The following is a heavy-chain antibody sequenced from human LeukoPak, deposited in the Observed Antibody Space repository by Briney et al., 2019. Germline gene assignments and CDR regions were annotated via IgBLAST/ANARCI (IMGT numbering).Heavy chain of an antibody. CDR3: ARPRGDTVVTPEI. D-gene: IGHD4-23*01. CDR2: IYYSGST. CDR1: GGSISSSSYY. V-gene: IGHV4-39*01. Sequence: SETLSLTCTVSGGSISSSSYYWGWIRQPPGKGLEWIGSIYYSGSTYYNPSLKSRVTISVDTSKNQFSLKLSSVTAADTAVYYCARPRGDTVVTPEIWGQGTMVTVSS. J-gene: IGHJ3*02.